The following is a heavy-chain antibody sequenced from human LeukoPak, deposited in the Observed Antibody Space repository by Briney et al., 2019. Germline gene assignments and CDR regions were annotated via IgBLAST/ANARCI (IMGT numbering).Heavy chain of an antibody. CDR3: ARLGPIFGVVMNAFDI. CDR1: GYTFTGYY. V-gene: IGHV1-2*02. D-gene: IGHD3-3*01. CDR2: INPNSGGT. Sequence: ASVKVSCKASGYTFTGYYMHWVRQAPGQGLEWMGWINPNSGGTNRAQKFQGRVTMTRDTSISTAYMELSRLRSDDTAVYYCARLGPIFGVVMNAFDIWGQGTMVTVSS. J-gene: IGHJ3*02.